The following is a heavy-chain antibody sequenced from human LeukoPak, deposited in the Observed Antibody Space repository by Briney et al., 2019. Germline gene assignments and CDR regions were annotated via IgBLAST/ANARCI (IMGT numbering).Heavy chain of an antibody. CDR1: GFTFNNYG. J-gene: IGHJ4*02. V-gene: IGHV3-30*18. Sequence: GGSLRLSCAASGFTFNNYGVHWVRQAPGKGLEWVAVISYDGSNKYYADSVKGRFTISRDNSKNTLYLQMNSLRAEDTAVYYCAEDRNHGYIGTYFPIEYWGQGTLVTVSS. CDR2: ISYDGSNK. CDR3: AEDRNHGYIGTYFPIEY. D-gene: IGHD1-26*01.